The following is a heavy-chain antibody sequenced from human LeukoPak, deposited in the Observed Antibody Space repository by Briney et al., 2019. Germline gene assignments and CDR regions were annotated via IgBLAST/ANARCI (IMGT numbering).Heavy chain of an antibody. CDR1: DGSINGYY. Sequence: PSETLSLTCTVSDGSINGYYWSWIRQPPGKGLDWIGYMYSGGTTNYSPSLKSRVTISEDTSKNQFSLKLTSVTAADTAVYYCARHAEIVAETDYWGQGTLVTVSS. V-gene: IGHV4-59*01. CDR3: ARHAEIVAETDY. D-gene: IGHD3-22*01. CDR2: MYSGGTT. J-gene: IGHJ4*02.